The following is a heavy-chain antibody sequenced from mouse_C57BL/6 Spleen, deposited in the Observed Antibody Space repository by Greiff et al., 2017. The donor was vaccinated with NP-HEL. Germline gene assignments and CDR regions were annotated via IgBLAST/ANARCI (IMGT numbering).Heavy chain of an antibody. CDR3: ARPYSNYYFDY. J-gene: IGHJ2*01. Sequence: QVQLKQSGPELVKPGASVKISCKASGYSFTSYYIHWVKQRPGQGLEWIGWIYPGSGNTKYNEKFKGKATLTADTSSSTAYMQLSSLTSEDSAVYYCARPYSNYYFDYWGQGTTLTVSS. D-gene: IGHD2-5*01. V-gene: IGHV1-66*01. CDR2: IYPGSGNT. CDR1: GYSFTSYY.